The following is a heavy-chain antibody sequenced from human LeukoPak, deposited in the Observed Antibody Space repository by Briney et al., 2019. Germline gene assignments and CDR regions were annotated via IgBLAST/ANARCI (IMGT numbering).Heavy chain of an antibody. CDR1: GFTFRSYL. CDR2: ISGGGGST. D-gene: IGHD6-19*01. Sequence: PGGSLRLSCAASGFTFRSYLMNWVRQAPGKGLEWVSGISGGGGSTYYADSVKGRFTISRDNSKNTLYLQMNSLRAEDTAVYYCAKVLGVSSGHFDYWGQGTLVTVSS. V-gene: IGHV3-23*01. CDR3: AKVLGVSSGHFDY. J-gene: IGHJ4*02.